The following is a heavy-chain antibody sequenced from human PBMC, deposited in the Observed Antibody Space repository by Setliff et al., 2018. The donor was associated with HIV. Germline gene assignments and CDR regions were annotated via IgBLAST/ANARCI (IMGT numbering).Heavy chain of an antibody. CDR2: MYTTGST. CDR3: AREPGSGWYYFDN. D-gene: IGHD6-19*01. V-gene: IGHV4-61*02. Sequence: PSETLSLTCIVSGGSVNIGAYYWSWIRQPAGKGLEWIGRMYTTGSTKYNPSLESRVTMSLDTSKNHFSLALSSVTAADTAVYYCAREPGSGWYYFDNWGQGTLVTVSS. CDR1: GGSVNIGAYY. J-gene: IGHJ4*02.